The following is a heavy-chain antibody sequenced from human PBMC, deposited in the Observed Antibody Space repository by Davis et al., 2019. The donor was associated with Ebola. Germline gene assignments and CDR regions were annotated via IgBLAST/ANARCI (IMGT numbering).Heavy chain of an antibody. CDR2: IYSGGST. J-gene: IGHJ4*02. V-gene: IGHV3-53*01. D-gene: IGHD1-26*01. CDR1: GFTVSGNY. CDR3: ARGRGSYYFDY. Sequence: GESLKISCAASGFTVSGNYMSWVRQAPGKGLEWVSVIYSGGSTYYADSVKGRFTISRDNSKNTLYLQMNSLRAEDTAVYYCARGRGSYYFDYWGQGTLVTVSS.